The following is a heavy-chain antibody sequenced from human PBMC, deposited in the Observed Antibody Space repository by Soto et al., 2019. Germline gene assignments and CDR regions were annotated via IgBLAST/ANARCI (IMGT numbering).Heavy chain of an antibody. CDR1: GFTFTTYN. Sequence: EVQLVESGGGLVKPGGSLRLSCAASGFTFTTYNMNWVRQAPGKGLEWISSISSGTNYIYYADSVKGRFTIFRDNANNSLYLQMNGLRAEGTGVYYWARGAGPFDYWGQGTLVTVSS. J-gene: IGHJ4*02. CDR3: ARGAGPFDY. CDR2: ISSGTNYI. V-gene: IGHV3-21*01.